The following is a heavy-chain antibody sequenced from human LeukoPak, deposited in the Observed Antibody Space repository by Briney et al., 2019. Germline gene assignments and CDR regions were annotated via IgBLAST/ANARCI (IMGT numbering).Heavy chain of an antibody. CDR1: GFTFSSYA. V-gene: IGHV3-23*01. J-gene: IGHJ4*02. CDR2: IGYSAGDT. Sequence: GGSLRLSCAASGFTFSSYAMTWVRQAPGKGLEWVSAIGYSAGDTYYADSVKGRFTISRDNSMSTLYLQMSSLRADDTALYYCAKDDDGHHHGVDHWGQGTLVTVSS. D-gene: IGHD4-17*01. CDR3: AKDDDGHHHGVDH.